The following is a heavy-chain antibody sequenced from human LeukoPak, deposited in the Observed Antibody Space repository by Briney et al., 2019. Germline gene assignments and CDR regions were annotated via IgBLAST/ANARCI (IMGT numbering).Heavy chain of an antibody. CDR2: ISGSGGST. CDR1: GLTFSSYA. D-gene: IGHD3-16*01. CDR3: ATSWGPDTSAFRWGRDGMDV. Sequence: GSLRLSCAASGLTFSSYAMSWVRQAPGKGLEWVSAISGSGGSTYYADSVKGRFTISRDNSKNTLHLQMNSLRAEDTAVYYCATSWGPDTSAFRWGRDGMDVWGQGTTVIVS. V-gene: IGHV3-23*01. J-gene: IGHJ6*02.